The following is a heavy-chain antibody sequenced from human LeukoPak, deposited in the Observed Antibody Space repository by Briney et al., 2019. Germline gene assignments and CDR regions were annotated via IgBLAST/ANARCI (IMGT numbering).Heavy chain of an antibody. CDR1: GFTFRDYS. V-gene: IGHV3-9*01. CDR2: ISWNSGYI. Sequence: GGSLRLSCAASGFTFRDYSTHWVRQAPGEGLEWLSIISWNSGYIGYADSVKGRFTVSRDNAKNSLYLEMNSLRAEDTAFYYCAKVRGTYSSGFFFDSWGQGALVTVSS. J-gene: IGHJ4*02. CDR3: AKVRGTYSSGFFFDS. D-gene: IGHD6-19*01.